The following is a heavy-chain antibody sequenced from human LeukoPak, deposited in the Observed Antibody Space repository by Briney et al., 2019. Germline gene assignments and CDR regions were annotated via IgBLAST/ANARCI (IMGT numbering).Heavy chain of an antibody. D-gene: IGHD3-3*01. CDR2: IYYSGST. CDR1: SGSISSSSYY. CDR3: AISYYDFWSGYDV. J-gene: IGHJ4*02. V-gene: IGHV4-39*01. Sequence: PSETLSLTCTVSSGSISSSSYYWGWIRQPPGKGLEWIGSIYYSGSTYYNPSLKSRVTISVDTSKNQFSLKLSSVTAADTAVYYCAISYYDFWSGYDVWGQGTLVTVSS.